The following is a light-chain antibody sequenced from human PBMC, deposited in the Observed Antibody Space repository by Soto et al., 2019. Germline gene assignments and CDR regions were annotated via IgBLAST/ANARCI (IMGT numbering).Light chain of an antibody. CDR1: TSNIGAGYD. Sequence: QSVLTQPPSVSGAPGQRVTIPCTGSTSNIGAGYDVHWYQQVPGTAPKLLIYANNNRPSVVPDRFSGSKSGTSATLAITGLQAEDETDYYCQSYDNSLSGWVFGGGTKVTVL. CDR2: ANN. CDR3: QSYDNSLSGWV. J-gene: IGLJ3*02. V-gene: IGLV1-40*01.